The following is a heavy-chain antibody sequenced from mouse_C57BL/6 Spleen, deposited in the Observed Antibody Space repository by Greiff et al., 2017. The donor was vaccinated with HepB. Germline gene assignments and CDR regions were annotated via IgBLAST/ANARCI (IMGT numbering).Heavy chain of an antibody. J-gene: IGHJ2*01. CDR2: ISGGGGNT. CDR1: GFTFSSYT. CDR3: ARRANWAFDY. V-gene: IGHV5-9*01. Sequence: VQLVESGGGLVKPGGSLKLSCAASGFTFSSYTMSWVRQTPEKRLEWVATISGGGGNTYYPDSVKGRFTISRDNAKNTLYLQMSSLRSEDTALYYCARRANWAFDYWGQGTTLTVSS. D-gene: IGHD4-1*01.